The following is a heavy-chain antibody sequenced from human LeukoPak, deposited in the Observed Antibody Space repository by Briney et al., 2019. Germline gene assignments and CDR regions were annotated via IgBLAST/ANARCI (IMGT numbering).Heavy chain of an antibody. CDR2: FNWNGGGT. J-gene: IGHJ4*02. D-gene: IGHD6-6*01. V-gene: IGHV3-20*01. CDR1: GFTFDDYG. Sequence: QTGGSLRLSCAASGFTFDDYGMSWVRQAPGKGLEWVSGFNWNGGGTGYGDSVKGRFTISRDNAKNSLYLQMNSLRAEDTALYHCARGGVSSSSIPYFDYWGQGTLVTVSS. CDR3: ARGGVSSSSIPYFDY.